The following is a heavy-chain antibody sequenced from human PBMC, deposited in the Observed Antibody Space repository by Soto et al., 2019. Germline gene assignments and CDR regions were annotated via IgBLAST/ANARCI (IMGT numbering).Heavy chain of an antibody. Sequence: GGSLRLSCAASGFTFSDHYMDWVRQVPGKGLEWVGRIRKKANSYTTEYAASVKGRFTISREDSKNSMYLQMNSLKTEDTAVYFCAKVSTKSYFDFWGQGTLVTVSS. V-gene: IGHV3-72*01. CDR2: IRKKANSYTT. D-gene: IGHD2-8*01. CDR3: AKVSTKSYFDF. J-gene: IGHJ4*02. CDR1: GFTFSDHY.